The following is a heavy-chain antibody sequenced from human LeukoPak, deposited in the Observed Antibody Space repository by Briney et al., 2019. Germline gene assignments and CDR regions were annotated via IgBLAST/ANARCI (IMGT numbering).Heavy chain of an antibody. CDR3: ARGPAQSYCSSTGCRYYFDY. D-gene: IGHD2-2*01. V-gene: IGHV1-18*01. CDR1: GYTFTRYG. Sequence: ASVKVSCKASGYTFTRYGISWVRQAPGQGLEWMGWTSAYNGNTNYAQKLQGRVTMTTDACTSTAYMELRSLRSDDTAVYYCARGPAQSYCSSTGCRYYFDYWGQGTLVTVSS. J-gene: IGHJ4*02. CDR2: TSAYNGNT.